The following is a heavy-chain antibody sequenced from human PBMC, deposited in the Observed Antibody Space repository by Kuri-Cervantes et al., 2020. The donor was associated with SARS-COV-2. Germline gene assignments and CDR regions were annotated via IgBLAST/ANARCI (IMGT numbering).Heavy chain of an antibody. CDR2: ISGSGGST. Sequence: GGSLRLSCAASGFTFSSYAMSWVRQAPGKGLEWVSAISGSGGSTYYADSVKGRFTISRDNSKNTLYLQMNSLRAEDTAVYYCARGVLDYDFWSGYYLDYWGQGTLVT. D-gene: IGHD3-3*01. CDR3: ARGVLDYDFWSGYYLDY. CDR1: GFTFSSYA. V-gene: IGHV3-23*01. J-gene: IGHJ4*02.